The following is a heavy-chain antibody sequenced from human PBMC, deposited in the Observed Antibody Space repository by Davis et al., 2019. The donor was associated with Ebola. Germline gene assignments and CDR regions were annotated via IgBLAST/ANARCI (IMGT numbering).Heavy chain of an antibody. Sequence: ASVKVSCKASGYSFTRYYIHWVRQAPGQGPEWMGIINPGGGSTTYAQKFQGRVTMTRDTSTSTVYMELNNLRSEDTAMYYCARLGQQLILGDWDYWGQGTLVTVSS. D-gene: IGHD3-16*01. CDR1: GYSFTRYY. CDR2: INPGGGST. CDR3: ARLGQQLILGDWDY. J-gene: IGHJ4*02. V-gene: IGHV1-46*01.